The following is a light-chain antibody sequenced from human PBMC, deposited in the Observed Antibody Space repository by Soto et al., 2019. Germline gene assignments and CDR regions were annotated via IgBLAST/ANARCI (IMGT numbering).Light chain of an antibody. V-gene: IGLV2-14*01. Sequence: QSALTQPASVSGSPGQSITISCTGTSSDIGSYNYVSWYQQYPGKAPKVIIYEVSNRPSGVSNRFSGSKSGNTASLTISGLQAEDEADYYCSSYTTGNTKFGGGIKLTVL. CDR1: SSDIGSYNY. CDR2: EVS. CDR3: SSYTTGNTK. J-gene: IGLJ2*01.